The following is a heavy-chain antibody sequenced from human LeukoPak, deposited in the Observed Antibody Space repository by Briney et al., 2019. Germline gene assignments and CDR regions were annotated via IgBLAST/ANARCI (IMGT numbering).Heavy chain of an antibody. D-gene: IGHD3-10*01. CDR2: MDPNSGGT. J-gene: IGHJ4*02. V-gene: IGHV1-2*02. CDR3: ARDSELLWFGEFGDY. Sequence: ASVKVSCKASGYTFTGYYMHWLRQAPGQGLEWMGWMDPNSGGTNYAQKFQGRVTMTRDTSISTAYMELSRLRSDDTAVYYCARDSELLWFGEFGDYWGQGTLVTVSS. CDR1: GYTFTGYY.